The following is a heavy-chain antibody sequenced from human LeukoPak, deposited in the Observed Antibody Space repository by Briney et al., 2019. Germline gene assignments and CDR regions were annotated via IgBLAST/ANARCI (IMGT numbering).Heavy chain of an antibody. CDR3: ARDRSGSYSNAFDI. CDR1: GFTFSSYS. CDR2: ISSSSSTI. Sequence: PGGSLRLFCAASGFTFSSYSMNGVRQAPGKGLEWVSNISSSSSTIYYADPVKGRFTISRDNAKTSLYLQMNSLRAEDTAVYYCARDRSGSYSNAFDIWGQGTMVTVSS. J-gene: IGHJ3*02. D-gene: IGHD1-26*01. V-gene: IGHV3-48*04.